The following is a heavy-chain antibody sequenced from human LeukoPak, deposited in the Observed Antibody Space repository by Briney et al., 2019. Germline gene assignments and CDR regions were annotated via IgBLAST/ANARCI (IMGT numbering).Heavy chain of an antibody. CDR1: GFTFSSFV. CDR2: ISYDGSNK. D-gene: IGHD4-17*01. CDR3: ARDYGDYGGTFDI. J-gene: IGHJ3*02. V-gene: IGHV3-30-3*01. Sequence: QPGGSLRLSCAASGFTFSSFVIHWVRQAPGKALEWVAVISYDGSNKYYADSVKGRFTISRDNSKNTLYLQMNSLRHEDTAVYYCARDYGDYGGTFDIWGRGTMVTVSS.